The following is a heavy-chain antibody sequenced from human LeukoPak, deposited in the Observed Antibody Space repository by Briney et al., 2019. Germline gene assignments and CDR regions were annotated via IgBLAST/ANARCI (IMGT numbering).Heavy chain of an antibody. CDR3: ARFAFGPPYDFWSGIHLSSWFDP. J-gene: IGHJ5*02. D-gene: IGHD3-3*01. CDR2: IYYSGST. CDR1: GGSISSYY. Sequence: PSETLSLTCTVSGGSISSYYWSWIRQPPGKGLEWIGYIYYSGSTNYNPSLKSRVTISVDTSKNQFSLKLSSVTAADTAVYYCARFAFGPPYDFWSGIHLSSWFDPWGQGTLVTVSS. V-gene: IGHV4-59*01.